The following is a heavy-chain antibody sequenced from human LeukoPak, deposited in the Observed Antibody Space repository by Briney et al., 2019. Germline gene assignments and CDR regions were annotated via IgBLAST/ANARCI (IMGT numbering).Heavy chain of an antibody. V-gene: IGHV3-23*01. CDR3: AKGYYYGMDV. Sequence: GGSLRLSCAASGFTFSSSAMSWVRQAPGKGLEWVSGISGSGGNTYYADSVKGRVTISRDNSKNTLYLQMNSLRAEDTAVYYCAKGYYYGMDVWGQGTMVTVSS. J-gene: IGHJ6*02. CDR2: ISGSGGNT. CDR1: GFTFSSSA.